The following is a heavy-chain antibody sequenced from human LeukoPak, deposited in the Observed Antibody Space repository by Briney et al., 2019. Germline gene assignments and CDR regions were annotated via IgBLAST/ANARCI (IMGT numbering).Heavy chain of an antibody. CDR1: GFTFSDYS. V-gene: IGHV3-21*01. D-gene: IGHD2/OR15-2a*01. J-gene: IGHJ4*02. Sequence: GGSLRLSCASSGFTFSDYSMNWFRQAPGKGLEWVSSIGGDSTYIFYADSVKGRFTISRENTKNLVYLQMNTLRAEDAAVYYCARNRINHFYDYWGQGTQVTVSS. CDR3: ARNRINHFYDY. CDR2: IGGDSTYI.